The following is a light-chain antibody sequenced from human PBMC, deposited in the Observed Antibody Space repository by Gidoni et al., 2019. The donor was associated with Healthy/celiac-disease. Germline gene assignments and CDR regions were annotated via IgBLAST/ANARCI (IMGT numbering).Light chain of an antibody. Sequence: EIVLTQSPATLSLSRGERATLSCRASQSVSSYLAWYQQKPGQAPRLLVYDASNRAAGIPARFSGSGSGTHFTLTISSLEPEDFAVYYCQQRSNFGQGTKVEIK. J-gene: IGKJ2*01. CDR1: QSVSSY. V-gene: IGKV3-11*01. CDR3: QQRSN. CDR2: DAS.